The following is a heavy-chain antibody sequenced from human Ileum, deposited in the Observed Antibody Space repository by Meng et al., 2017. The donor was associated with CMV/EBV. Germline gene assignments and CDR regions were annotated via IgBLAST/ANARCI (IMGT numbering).Heavy chain of an antibody. J-gene: IGHJ1*01. CDR1: WFSLSTSGVG. Sequence: HINLKEAGPTLVKPTQTLTLTCTFSWFSLSTSGVGVGWIRQPPGKALEWLALIYWDDDKRYSPSLKSRLTITKDTSKNQVVLTMTNMDPVDTATYYCAHRRGIEEYFQHWGQGTLVTVSS. D-gene: IGHD6-13*01. CDR2: IYWDDDK. V-gene: IGHV2-5*02. CDR3: AHRRGIEEYFQH.